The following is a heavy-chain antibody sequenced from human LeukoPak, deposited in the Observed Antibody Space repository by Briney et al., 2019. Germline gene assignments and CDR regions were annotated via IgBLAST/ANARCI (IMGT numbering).Heavy chain of an antibody. J-gene: IGHJ4*02. CDR1: GGSISSSSYY. CDR3: ARYNILTASDY. D-gene: IGHD3-9*01. Sequence: SETLSLTCSVSGGSISSSSYYWGWIRQPPGKGLEWIGNIHYSGSSNYNPSLKSRVTISTYTSKNQFSLKLTSVTAADTAVYYCARYNILTASDYWGQGILVTVSS. V-gene: IGHV4-39*07. CDR2: IHYSGSS.